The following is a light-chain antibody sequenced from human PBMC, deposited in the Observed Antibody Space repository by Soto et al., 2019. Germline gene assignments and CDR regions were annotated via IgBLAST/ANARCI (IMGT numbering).Light chain of an antibody. CDR3: QSYDSSLSASVV. CDR2: GNS. J-gene: IGLJ2*01. CDR1: SSNIGAGYD. V-gene: IGLV1-40*01. Sequence: QSVLTQPPSVSGAPGQRVTISCTGSSSNIGAGYDVHWYQQLPGTAPKLLIYGNSNRPSGVPDRFSGSKSGTSASLAITGLQAEDEADSYCQSYDSSLSASVVFGGGTKLTVL.